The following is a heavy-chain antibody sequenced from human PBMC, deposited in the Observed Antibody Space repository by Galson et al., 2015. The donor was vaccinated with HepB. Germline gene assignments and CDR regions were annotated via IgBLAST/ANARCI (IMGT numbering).Heavy chain of an antibody. CDR3: ARDPPLYCSGGSRYGGQEFDP. J-gene: IGHJ5*02. CDR2: INPNSGGT. V-gene: IGHV1-2*02. CDR1: GYTFTGYY. Sequence: CKASGYTFTGYYMHWVRQAPGQGLEWMGWINPNSGGTNYAQKFQGRVTMTRDTSISTAYMELSRLRSDDTAVYYCARDPPLYCSGGSRYGGQEFDPWGQGTLVTVSS. D-gene: IGHD2-15*01.